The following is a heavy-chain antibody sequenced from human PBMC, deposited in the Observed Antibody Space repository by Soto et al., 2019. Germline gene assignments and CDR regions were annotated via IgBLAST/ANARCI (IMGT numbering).Heavy chain of an antibody. J-gene: IGHJ4*02. CDR1: GYSISGGYY. CDR3: AREGMLAYDSSGYN. Sequence: PSETLSLTCAVSGYSISGGYYWGWIRQPPGKGLEWIGSIYHSGSTYYNPSLKSRVTISVDTSKNQFSLKLSSVTAADTAVYYCAREGMLAYDSSGYNWGQGTLVTVSS. D-gene: IGHD3-22*01. V-gene: IGHV4-38-2*02. CDR2: IYHSGST.